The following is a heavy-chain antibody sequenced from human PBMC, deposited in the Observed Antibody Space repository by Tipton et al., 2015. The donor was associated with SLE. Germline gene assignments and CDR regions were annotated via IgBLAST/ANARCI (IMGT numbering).Heavy chain of an antibody. CDR2: IYPGDSDT. V-gene: IGHV5-51*03. CDR1: GYSFTSYW. CDR3: ARSVWWLPPDYYYYMDV. D-gene: IGHD5-12*01. J-gene: IGHJ6*03. Sequence: QSGAEVKKPGESLKISCKGSGYSFTSYWIGWVRQMPGKGLEWMGIIYPGDSDTGYSPSFQGQVTISADKSISTAYLQWSSLKASDTAMYYCARSVWWLPPDYYYYMDVWGKGTTVTVSS.